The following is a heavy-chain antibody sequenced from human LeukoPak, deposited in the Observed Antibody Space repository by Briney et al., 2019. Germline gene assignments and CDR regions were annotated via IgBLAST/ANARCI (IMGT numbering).Heavy chain of an antibody. Sequence: PGGSLRLSCAASGFTFSNYAMSWVRQAPGKGLEWVSSITGSGGSTYYADSVKGRFTISRDNSKNTLYLQMNSLRAEDTAVYYCAKPTIFGVVPYYFDYWGQGTLVTVSS. V-gene: IGHV3-23*01. CDR3: AKPTIFGVVPYYFDY. J-gene: IGHJ4*02. CDR1: GFTFSNYA. D-gene: IGHD3-3*01. CDR2: ITGSGGST.